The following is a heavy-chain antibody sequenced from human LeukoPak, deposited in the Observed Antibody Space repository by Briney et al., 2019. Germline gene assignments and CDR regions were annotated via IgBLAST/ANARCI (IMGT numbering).Heavy chain of an antibody. CDR2: IKQDGSEK. CDR1: GFTFSNYW. Sequence: AGGSLRLSCAASGFTFSNYWMSWVRQAPGKGLEWVANIKQDGSEKYYVDSVKGRFTISRDNAKNSLYLQMNSLRAEDTAVYYCARVVSTNRGSVFGELFPTAPYFDYWGQGTLVTVSS. CDR3: ARVVSTNRGSVFGELFPTAPYFDY. J-gene: IGHJ4*02. D-gene: IGHD3-10*01. V-gene: IGHV3-7*01.